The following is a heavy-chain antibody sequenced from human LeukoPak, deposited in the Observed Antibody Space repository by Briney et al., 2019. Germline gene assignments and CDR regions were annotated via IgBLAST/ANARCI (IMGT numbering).Heavy chain of an antibody. V-gene: IGHV4-59*01. J-gene: IGHJ4*02. CDR3: ARDRGGSFDY. CDR2: IYYSGST. CDR1: GGSISSYY. Sequence: PSETLSLTCTVSGGSISSYYWSWLRQPPGKGLEWIGYIYYSGSTNYNPSLKSRVTISVDTSKNQFSLKLSSVTAADTAVYYCARDRGGSFDYWGQGTLVTVSS. D-gene: IGHD6-25*01.